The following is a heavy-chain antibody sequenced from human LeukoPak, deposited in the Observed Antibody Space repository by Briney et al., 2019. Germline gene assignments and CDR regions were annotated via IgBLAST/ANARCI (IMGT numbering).Heavy chain of an antibody. CDR1: GFTFSSYA. CDR2: ISYDGSNK. V-gene: IGHV3-30-3*01. D-gene: IGHD1-26*01. Sequence: GGSLRLYCAASGFTFSSYAMHWVRQAPGKGLQWVAVISYDGSNKYYADSVKGRFTISRDNSKNTLYLQMNSLRAEDTAVYYCARGSEYNSGSYSQAKDWFDPWGQGTLVTVSS. CDR3: ARGSEYNSGSYSQAKDWFDP. J-gene: IGHJ5*02.